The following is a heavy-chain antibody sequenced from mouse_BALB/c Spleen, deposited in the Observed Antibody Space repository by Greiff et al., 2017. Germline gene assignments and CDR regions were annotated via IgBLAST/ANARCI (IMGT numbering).Heavy chain of an antibody. CDR2: IDPANGNT. J-gene: IGHJ3*01. D-gene: IGHD2-1*01. Sequence: EVQLVESGAELVKPGASVKLSCTASGFNIKDTYMHWVKQRPEQGLEWIGRIDPANGNTKYDPKFQGKATITADTSSNTAYLQLSSLTSEDTAVYYCARTGGNGGFAYWGQGTLVTVSA. CDR1: GFNIKDTY. V-gene: IGHV14-3*02. CDR3: ARTGGNGGFAY.